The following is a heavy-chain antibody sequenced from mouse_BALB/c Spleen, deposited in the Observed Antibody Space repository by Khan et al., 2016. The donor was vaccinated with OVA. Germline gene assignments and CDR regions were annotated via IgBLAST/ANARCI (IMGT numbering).Heavy chain of an antibody. Sequence: QIQLVQSGPELKKLGETVQISCKASGFTFTNYGMNWVRQAPGKGLKWMGWINTYTGEPTFTDDFKGRFAFSLETSASTAYLQINSLKNEDTATYFCARVGYNGTMDFWGQGTSVTVSS. V-gene: IGHV9-3-1*01. CDR1: GFTFTNYG. CDR3: ARVGYNGTMDF. D-gene: IGHD2-14*01. CDR2: INTYTGEP. J-gene: IGHJ4*01.